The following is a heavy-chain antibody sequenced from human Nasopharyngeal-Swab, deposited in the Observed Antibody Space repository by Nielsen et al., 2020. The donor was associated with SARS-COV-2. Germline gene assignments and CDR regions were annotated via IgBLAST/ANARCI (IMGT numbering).Heavy chain of an antibody. CDR2: IDPSDSYT. J-gene: IGHJ5*02. CDR3: ARHWSDPGNWFDP. V-gene: IGHV5-10-1*01. CDR1: GYSFTSYW. Sequence: KVSCKGSGYSFTSYWINWVRQMPGKGLEWMGRIDPSDSYTNYSPSFQGHVTISADKSISTAYLQWSSLKASDTAMYYCARHWSDPGNWFDPWGQGTLVTVSS.